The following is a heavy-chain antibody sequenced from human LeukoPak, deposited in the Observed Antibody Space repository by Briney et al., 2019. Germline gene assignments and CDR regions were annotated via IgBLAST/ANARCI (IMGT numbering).Heavy chain of an antibody. D-gene: IGHD6-19*01. Sequence: GGSLRLSCAVSGFSVSSYGMSWVRQAPGKGLEWISAISVNGETTYYANSVKGRFIISRDNSENTLYLQMNSLRAEDTAVYYCAQGYSSGWYPCWGQGSLVSVSS. V-gene: IGHV3-23*01. CDR1: GFSVSSYG. CDR2: ISVNGETT. J-gene: IGHJ4*02. CDR3: AQGYSSGWYPC.